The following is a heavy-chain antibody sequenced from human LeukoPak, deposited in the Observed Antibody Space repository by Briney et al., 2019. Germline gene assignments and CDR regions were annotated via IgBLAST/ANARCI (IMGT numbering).Heavy chain of an antibody. V-gene: IGHV6-1*01. CDR1: GDSVSSNSAA. CDR3: VRDREPNWFDP. CDR2: TYYRSRWYS. Sequence: SLTASLTCAISGDSVSSNSAAWHWIRQSPSRGLEWLGRTYYRSRWYSNYAPSVKSRITINPDTSKNQFSLQLNSVTPEDTAVYYCVRDREPNWFDPWGQGTLVTVSS. J-gene: IGHJ5*02. D-gene: IGHD5-24*01.